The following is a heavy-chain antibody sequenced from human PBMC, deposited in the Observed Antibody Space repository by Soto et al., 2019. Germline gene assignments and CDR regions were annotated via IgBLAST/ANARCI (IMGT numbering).Heavy chain of an antibody. J-gene: IGHJ6*02. Sequence: GGSLSLSCAASGFTFSSYAISWVRQAPGKGLEWVSAISGSGGSTYYADSVKGRFTISRDNSKNTLYLQMNSLRAEDTAVYYCAKEGPARPYYYGMDVWGQGTTVTVYS. V-gene: IGHV3-23*01. CDR2: ISGSGGST. CDR1: GFTFSSYA. CDR3: AKEGPARPYYYGMDV. D-gene: IGHD6-6*01.